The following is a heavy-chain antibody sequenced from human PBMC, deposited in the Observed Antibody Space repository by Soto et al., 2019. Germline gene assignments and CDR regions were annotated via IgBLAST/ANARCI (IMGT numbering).Heavy chain of an antibody. J-gene: IGHJ4*02. CDR2: IIPILGIA. D-gene: IGHD2-15*01. V-gene: IGHV1-69*02. Sequence: QVQLVQSGAEVKKPGSSVKVSCKASGGTFSSYTISWVRQAPGQGLEWMGRIIPILGIANYAQKFQGRVTITADKSTSTAYMELSSLRSEDTAVYYCATLVVVAAPCDYWGQGTLVTVSS. CDR1: GGTFSSYT. CDR3: ATLVVVAAPCDY.